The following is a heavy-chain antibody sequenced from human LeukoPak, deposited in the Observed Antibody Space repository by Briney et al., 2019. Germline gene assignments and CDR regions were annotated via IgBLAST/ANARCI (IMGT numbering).Heavy chain of an antibody. Sequence: ASVKVSCKASGYTFTGYYMDWVRQAPGQGLEWMGWINPNSGGTNYAQKFQGRVTMTRDTSISTAYVELSRLRSDDTAVYYCQITPITGTTTVFDYWGQGTLVTVSS. CDR1: GYTFTGYY. CDR3: QITPITGTTTVFDY. CDR2: INPNSGGT. D-gene: IGHD1-7*01. V-gene: IGHV1-2*02. J-gene: IGHJ4*02.